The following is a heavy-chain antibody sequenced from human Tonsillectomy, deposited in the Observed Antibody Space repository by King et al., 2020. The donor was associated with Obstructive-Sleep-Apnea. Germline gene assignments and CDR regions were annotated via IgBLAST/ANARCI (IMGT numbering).Heavy chain of an antibody. Sequence: VQLVQSGAEVKKPGASVKVSCKASGYTFTRYDISWVRQATGQGLEWMGWMNPNSGNTGFVQKFQGRVTLTRDTSISTAYMELSSLRSEDTAVYYCARLYSSGWEGYYFDYWGQGTLVTVSS. CDR1: GYTFTRYD. D-gene: IGHD6-19*01. CDR3: ARLYSSGWEGYYFDY. CDR2: MNPNSGNT. J-gene: IGHJ4*02. V-gene: IGHV1-8*01.